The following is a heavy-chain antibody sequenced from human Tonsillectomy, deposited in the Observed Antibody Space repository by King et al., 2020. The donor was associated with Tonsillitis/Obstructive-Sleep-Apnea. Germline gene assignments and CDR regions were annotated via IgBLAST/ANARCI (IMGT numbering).Heavy chain of an antibody. D-gene: IGHD2-2*01. CDR3: ARDLGYCGSTSCWWGGMDG. J-gene: IGHJ6*01. CDR1: GFMFSSYG. V-gene: IGHV3-33*01. CDR2: IWYDGSNK. Sequence: VQLVESGGGVVQPGRSLRLSCAASGFMFSSYGLHWVRQAPGKGLEWVALIWYDGSNKYYADSVKGRFTISRDNSKNTLYLQMSSLRADDTAVYYCARDLGYCGSTSCWWGGMDGWGQGTTVTVAS.